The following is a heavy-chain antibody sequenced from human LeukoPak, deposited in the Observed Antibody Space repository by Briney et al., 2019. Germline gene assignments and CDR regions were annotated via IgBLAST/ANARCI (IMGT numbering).Heavy chain of an antibody. CDR1: VGPISSGGYS. V-gene: IGHV4-30-2*01. CDR2: IYHSGST. Sequence: PSQTLSLTCAVSVGPISSGGYSWRWIRQPPGKGLELIGYIYHSGSTYYNPSLKSRVTITVDRAKNQFSLKLSSLTAADTAVYYCAKNTPPAWFDPWGQGTLVTVSS. CDR3: AKNTPPAWFDP. J-gene: IGHJ5*02.